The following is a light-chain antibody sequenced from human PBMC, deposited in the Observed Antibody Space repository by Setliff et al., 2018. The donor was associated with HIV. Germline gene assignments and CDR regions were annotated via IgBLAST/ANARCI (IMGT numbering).Light chain of an antibody. CDR1: VRDIGAFNF. Sequence: QSVLTQPASVSGSLGQSIAISCTGSVRDIGAFNFVSWYRQRPGMAPQVLIYKVSSRPSWGSTRFFGSKSGETASLTIAGLQAEDEADYYCSSYTSRGSVGVFGRGTKATVL. V-gene: IGLV2-14*03. CDR2: KVS. CDR3: SSYTSRGSVGV. J-gene: IGLJ1*01.